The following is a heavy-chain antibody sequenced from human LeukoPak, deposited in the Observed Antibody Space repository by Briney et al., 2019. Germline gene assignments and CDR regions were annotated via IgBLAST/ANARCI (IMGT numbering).Heavy chain of an antibody. CDR1: GFTISTCW. CDR3: ARAVGPFDI. D-gene: IGHD3-16*01. CDR2: MMPHGTEE. V-gene: IGHV3-7*05. Sequence: GGSLRLSCAASGFTISTCWMSWVRQAPGKGLEWVASMMPHGTEEFFVDSVKGRFTISRDNAKNSLYLQMNTLRAEDTAVYYCARAVGPFDIWGQGTIVIVSS. J-gene: IGHJ3*02.